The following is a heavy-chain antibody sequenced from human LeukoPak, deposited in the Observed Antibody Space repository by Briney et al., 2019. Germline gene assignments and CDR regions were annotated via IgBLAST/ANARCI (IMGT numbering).Heavy chain of an antibody. J-gene: IGHJ6*02. CDR1: GGTFSSYA. D-gene: IGHD2-15*01. Sequence: GASVKVSCKASGGTFSSYAISWVRQAPGQGLEWMGGIIPIFGTANYAQKFQGRVTITADESTSTAYMELSSLISEDTAVYYCAAPQSRISSYYYVMDVWGQGTTVTVSS. V-gene: IGHV1-69*01. CDR3: AAPQSRISSYYYVMDV. CDR2: IIPIFGTA.